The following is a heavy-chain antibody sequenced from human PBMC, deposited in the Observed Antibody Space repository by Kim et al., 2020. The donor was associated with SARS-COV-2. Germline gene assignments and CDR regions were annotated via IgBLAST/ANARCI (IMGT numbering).Heavy chain of an antibody. D-gene: IGHD2-15*01. CDR1: AFTFSSYG. CDR3: ARGDCSGGSCYSGWYFD. CDR2: ISYDGSNK. V-gene: IGHV3-33*05. Sequence: GGSLRLSCAASAFTFSSYGMHWVRQAPGKGLEWVAVISYDGSNKYYADSVKGRFTISRDNSKNTLYLQMNSLRAEDTAVYYCARGDCSGGSCYSGWYFD. J-gene: IGHJ2*01.